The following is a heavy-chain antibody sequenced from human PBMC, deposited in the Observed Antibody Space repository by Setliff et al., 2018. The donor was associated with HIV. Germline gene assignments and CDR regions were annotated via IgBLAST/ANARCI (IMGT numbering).Heavy chain of an antibody. J-gene: IGHJ4*02. CDR1: GDSISSDFY. Sequence: ETLSLTCTVSGDSISSDFYWGWIRQPPGKGLEWIGSIYYSGRTYYNPSLKSRVTISVDTPQNQFSLTLTSVTAADTAVYYCARSPEWGAGGIDYWGQGSLVTVSS. V-gene: IGHV4-38-2*02. CDR3: ARSPEWGAGGIDY. D-gene: IGHD1-26*01. CDR2: IYYSGRT.